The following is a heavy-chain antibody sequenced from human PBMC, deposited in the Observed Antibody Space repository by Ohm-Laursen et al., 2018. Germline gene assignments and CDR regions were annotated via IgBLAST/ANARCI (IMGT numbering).Heavy chain of an antibody. CDR2: IGTAGDT. CDR3: ARGRNGDYYDY. J-gene: IGHJ4*02. D-gene: IGHD4-17*01. Sequence: GSLRLSCTASGFTFSSYDMRWVRQATGKGLEWVSAIGTAGDTYYPGSVKGRFTISRENAKNSLYLQMNSLRAGDTAVYYCARGRNGDYYDYWGQGTLVTVSS. V-gene: IGHV3-13*01. CDR1: GFTFSSYD.